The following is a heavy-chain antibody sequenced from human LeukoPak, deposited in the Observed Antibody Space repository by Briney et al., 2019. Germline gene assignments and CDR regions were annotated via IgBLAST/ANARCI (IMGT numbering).Heavy chain of an antibody. J-gene: IGHJ6*02. CDR1: GGSISSSSYY. CDR2: INHSGST. Sequence: SETLSLTCTVSGGSISSSSYYWSWIRQPPGKGLEWIGEINHSGSTNYNPSLKSRVTISVDTSKNQFSLKLNSVTAADTAIYYCARLTLAAARTYFYGMDVWGQGTTVTVSS. V-gene: IGHV4-39*07. CDR3: ARLTLAAARTYFYGMDV. D-gene: IGHD6-13*01.